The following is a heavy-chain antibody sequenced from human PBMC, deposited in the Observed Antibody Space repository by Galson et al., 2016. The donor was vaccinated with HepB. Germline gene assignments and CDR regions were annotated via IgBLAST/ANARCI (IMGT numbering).Heavy chain of an antibody. CDR2: ISGGGGST. CDR3: AKWYYYDSSGYSTRYYYYGLDV. J-gene: IGHJ6*02. D-gene: IGHD3-22*01. Sequence: SLRLSCAASGFTFSSYAMSWVRQAPGKGLEWVSVISGGGGSTYYADSVKGRFTISRDNSKNTLYVEMNSLRAEDTAVYYRAKWYYYDSSGYSTRYYYYGLDVWGQGTTVTVSS. CDR1: GFTFSSYA. V-gene: IGHV3-23*01.